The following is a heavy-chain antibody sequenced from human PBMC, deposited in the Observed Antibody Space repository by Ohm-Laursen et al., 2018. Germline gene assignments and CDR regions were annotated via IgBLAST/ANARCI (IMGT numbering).Heavy chain of an antibody. D-gene: IGHD3-16*01. J-gene: IGHJ4*02. CDR3: AKVEGYAGAH. V-gene: IGHV3-20*04. CDR2: VSWNGDST. CDR1: GFTFDDYG. Sequence: SLRLSCTASGFTFDDYGMSWVRQVPGKGLEWVSSVSWNGDSTGYADSVKGRFTISRDNAKNSLYLHMSSLRADDTALYYCAKVEGYAGAHWGQGTLVTVSS.